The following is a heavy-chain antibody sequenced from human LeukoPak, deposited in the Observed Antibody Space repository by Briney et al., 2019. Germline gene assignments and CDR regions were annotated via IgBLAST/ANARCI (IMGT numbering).Heavy chain of an antibody. CDR3: ARGWNSSSHIYYLDY. Sequence: GGSLRLSCAASGFTFSDYYMSWIRQAPGKGLEWVSYISSSGSTIYYADSVKGRFTISRDNAKNSLYLQMNSLRAEDTAVYYCARGWNSSSHIYYLDYWGQGTLVTVSS. D-gene: IGHD6-13*01. CDR1: GFTFSDYY. CDR2: ISSSGSTI. V-gene: IGHV3-11*01. J-gene: IGHJ4*02.